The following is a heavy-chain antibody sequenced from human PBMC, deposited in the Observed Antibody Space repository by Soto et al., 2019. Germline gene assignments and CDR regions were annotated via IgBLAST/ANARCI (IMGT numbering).Heavy chain of an antibody. CDR3: ARENSSSGYYFDY. CDR2: IYYRGST. J-gene: IGHJ4*02. D-gene: IGHD6-13*01. CDR1: GGSISSGGYY. V-gene: IGHV4-31*03. Sequence: QVQLQESGPGLVKPSQTLSLTCTVSGGSISSGGYYWSWIRQHPGKGLEWIGYIYYRGSTYYNPSLKRRVTISVDTSKIQFSLKLRSVTAADTAVYYCARENSSSGYYFDYWGQGTLVTVSS.